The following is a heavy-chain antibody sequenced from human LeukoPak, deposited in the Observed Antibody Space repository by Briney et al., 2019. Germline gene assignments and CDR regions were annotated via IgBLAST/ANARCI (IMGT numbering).Heavy chain of an antibody. V-gene: IGHV3-64D*06. D-gene: IGHD3-3*01. CDR1: GFTFSSYA. Sequence: GGSPRLSCSASGFTFSSYAMHWVRQAPGGGLEYVSAISSNGGGAYYADSVKGRFTISRDNSKNTLYLQMSSLRAEDTAVYYCVKDFKNYDLDYWGQGTLVTVSS. CDR3: VKDFKNYDLDY. CDR2: ISSNGGGA. J-gene: IGHJ4*02.